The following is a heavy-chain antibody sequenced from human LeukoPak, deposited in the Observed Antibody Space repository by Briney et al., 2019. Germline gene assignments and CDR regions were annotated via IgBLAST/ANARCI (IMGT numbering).Heavy chain of an antibody. CDR3: VREAGDIVTVPGVEDYFYYYMDV. D-gene: IGHD3-16*02. Sequence: PSETLSLTCGVSGSSLGNYYWSWIRQPAGKGLEWIGRLYTNGSANFHPSLKSRVTLSADTSANQFSLRLRSVTAADTAVYYCVREAGDIVTVPGVEDYFYYYMDVWGKGTTVTVSS. CDR2: LYTNGSA. J-gene: IGHJ6*03. V-gene: IGHV4-4*07. CDR1: GSSLGNYY.